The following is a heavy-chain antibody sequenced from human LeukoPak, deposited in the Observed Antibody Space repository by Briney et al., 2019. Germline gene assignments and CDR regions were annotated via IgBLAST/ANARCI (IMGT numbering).Heavy chain of an antibody. CDR3: SRVGTATTLAIDY. D-gene: IGHD4-17*01. V-gene: IGHV3-49*03. J-gene: IGHJ4*02. Sequence: GGSLRLSCTGSGFTFGDYVMRLFRQAPGKGLEWVGFIRSKAYGGTTEYAASVKGRFTISRDESKSIAYLQMNSLKTEDTAMYYCSRVGTATTLAIDYWGQGALVTVSS. CDR2: IRSKAYGGTT. CDR1: GFTFGDYV.